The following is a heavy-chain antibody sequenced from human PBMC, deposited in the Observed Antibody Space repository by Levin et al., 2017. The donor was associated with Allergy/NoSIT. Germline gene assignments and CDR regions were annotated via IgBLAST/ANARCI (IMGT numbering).Heavy chain of an antibody. Sequence: GGSLRLSCAASGFTFSSYGMHWVRQAPGKGLEWVAVISYDGSNKYYADSVKGRFTISRDNSKNTLYLQMNSLRAEDTAVYYCAKDRLNYGRYYFDYWGQGTLVTVSS. CDR1: GFTFSSYG. V-gene: IGHV3-30*18. CDR2: ISYDGSNK. CDR3: AKDRLNYGRYYFDY. J-gene: IGHJ4*02. D-gene: IGHD4-17*01.